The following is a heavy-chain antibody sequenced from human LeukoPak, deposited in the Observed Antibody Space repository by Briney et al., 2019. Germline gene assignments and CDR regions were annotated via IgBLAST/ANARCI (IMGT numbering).Heavy chain of an antibody. CDR2: ISSSGSTI. CDR3: ARQHCSGGDCYFFD. J-gene: IGHJ4*02. V-gene: IGHV3-48*01. D-gene: IGHD2-15*01. Sequence: GGSLRLSYAASGFTFSSYAMSWVRQAPGKGLEWVSYISSSGSTIYYADSVKGRFTISRDNSKNTLYLQLNSLRAEDTAVYYCARQHCSGGDCYFFDWGQGTLVTVSS. CDR1: GFTFSSYA.